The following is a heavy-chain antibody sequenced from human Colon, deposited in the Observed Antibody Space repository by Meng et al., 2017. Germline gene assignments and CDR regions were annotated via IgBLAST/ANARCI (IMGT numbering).Heavy chain of an antibody. D-gene: IGHD1-26*01. J-gene: IGHJ4*02. CDR2: IRGSGKTI. V-gene: IGHV3-11*01. CDR3: ARDLGLGYFDH. CDR1: GFIFRDYY. Sequence: GESLKISCAASGFIFRDYYMSWVRQVPGTGPEWVAYIRGSGKTIYYADSVKGRFTISRDNANNSLYLEMNSLRADDTAVYYCARDLGLGYFDHWGQGTLVTVSS.